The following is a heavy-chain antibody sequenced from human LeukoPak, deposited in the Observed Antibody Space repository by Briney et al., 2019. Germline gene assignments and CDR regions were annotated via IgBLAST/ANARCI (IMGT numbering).Heavy chain of an antibody. J-gene: IGHJ4*02. Sequence: SETLSLTCTVSGGSISSSSYYWGWIRQPPGKGLEWIGSIYYSGSTYYNPSLKSRVTISVDTSKNQFSLKLSSVTAADTAVYYCARAPKVPTVNPFFDYWGQGTLVTVSS. V-gene: IGHV4-39*01. CDR2: IYYSGST. CDR1: GGSISSSSYY. D-gene: IGHD4-17*01. CDR3: ARAPKVPTVNPFFDY.